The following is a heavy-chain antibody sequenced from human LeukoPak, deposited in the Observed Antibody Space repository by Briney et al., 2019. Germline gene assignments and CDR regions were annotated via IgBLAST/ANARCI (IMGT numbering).Heavy chain of an antibody. CDR1: GYSFTVYY. CDR2: INPNSGGT. V-gene: IGHV1-2*02. CDR3: ARDYSGTYYGGQGY. J-gene: IGHJ4*02. Sequence: ASVKVSRKASGYSFTVYYMHWVRQAPGQGLEWVGWINPNSGGTNYAQKFQGRVTMTRDTSISTAYMEPSRLRSDDTAVYYCARDYSGTYYGGQGYWGQGTLVTVSS. D-gene: IGHD1-26*01.